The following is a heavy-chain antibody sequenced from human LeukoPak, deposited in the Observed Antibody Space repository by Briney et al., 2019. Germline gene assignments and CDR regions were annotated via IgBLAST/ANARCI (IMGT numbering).Heavy chain of an antibody. D-gene: IGHD3-22*01. CDR2: ISYDGSNK. V-gene: IGHV3-30-3*01. Sequence: PGGSLRLSCAASGFTFSSYAMHWVRQAPGKGPEWVAVISYDGSNKYYADSVKGRFTISRDNSKNTLYLQMNSLRAEDTAVYYCARDSALDYDSSGYHYGHWFDPWGQGTLVTVSS. CDR1: GFTFSSYA. J-gene: IGHJ5*02. CDR3: ARDSALDYDSSGYHYGHWFDP.